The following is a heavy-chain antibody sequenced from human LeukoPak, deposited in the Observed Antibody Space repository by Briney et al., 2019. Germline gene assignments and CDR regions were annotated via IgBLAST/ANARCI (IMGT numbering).Heavy chain of an antibody. CDR2: ISSSSSYI. D-gene: IGHD5-18*01. CDR1: RFTFSSYS. Sequence: GGSLRLSCAASRFTFSSYSMNWVRQAPGKGLEWVSSISSSSSYIYYADSVKGRFTISRDNAKNSLYLQMNSLRAEDTAVYYCAAYRRIQLWLPNNFDYWGQGTLVTVSS. J-gene: IGHJ4*02. CDR3: AAYRRIQLWLPNNFDY. V-gene: IGHV3-21*01.